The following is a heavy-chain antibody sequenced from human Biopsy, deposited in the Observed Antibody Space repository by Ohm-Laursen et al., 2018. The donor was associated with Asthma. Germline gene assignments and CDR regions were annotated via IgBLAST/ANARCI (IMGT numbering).Heavy chain of an antibody. CDR3: VRGSSSWHHGPFHYYYGLDV. J-gene: IGHJ6*02. CDR2: IYYSGTT. CDR1: SGSGGYMRSGNYY. V-gene: IGHV4-39*01. Sequence: SQTLSLTCSLSSGSGGYMRSGNYYWGRIRQPPGKGLEWIGSIYYSGTTYYNPSLESRVTVSADTSKDQFSLKLTSVTAADTAVYYCVRGSSSWHHGPFHYYYGLDVWGQGTTATVSS. D-gene: IGHD6-13*01.